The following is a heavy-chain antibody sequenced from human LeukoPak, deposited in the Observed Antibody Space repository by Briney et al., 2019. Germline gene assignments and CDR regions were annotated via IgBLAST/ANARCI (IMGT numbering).Heavy chain of an antibody. Sequence: PGGSLSLSCAASGFTFSSYEMNWVRQAPGKGLEWVSYISSSGSTIYYADSVKGRFTISRDNAKNSLYLQMDSLRAEDTAVYYCARHRVGIAADYWGQGTLVTVSS. CDR2: ISSSGSTI. J-gene: IGHJ4*02. CDR1: GFTFSSYE. CDR3: ARHRVGIAADY. V-gene: IGHV3-48*03. D-gene: IGHD6-13*01.